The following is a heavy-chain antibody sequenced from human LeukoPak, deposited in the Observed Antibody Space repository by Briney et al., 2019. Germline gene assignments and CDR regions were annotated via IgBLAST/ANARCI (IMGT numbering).Heavy chain of an antibody. J-gene: IGHJ5*02. D-gene: IGHD6-13*01. Sequence: GGSLRLSCAASGFTFSNYAMSWVRQAPGKGLEWVSAISGSGGSTYYADSVKGRFTISRDNSKNTLYLQMNSLRAEDTAVYYCAKDADSSNWYNWFDPWGQGTQVTVPS. CDR2: ISGSGGST. CDR1: GFTFSNYA. V-gene: IGHV3-23*01. CDR3: AKDADSSNWYNWFDP.